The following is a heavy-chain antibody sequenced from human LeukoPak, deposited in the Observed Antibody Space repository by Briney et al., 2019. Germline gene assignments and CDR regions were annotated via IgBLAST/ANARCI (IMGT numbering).Heavy chain of an antibody. CDR3: AREHSGYEYDY. D-gene: IGHD5-12*01. J-gene: IGHJ4*02. V-gene: IGHV3-11*04. Sequence: GGSRRLACAASGFTFSDYYMSWIRQAPGEGLDWVSYISSSCSTIYSADSGKGRFTISRDNAKTPLYLQMNSLRAEDTAVYYCAREHSGYEYDYWGQGTLVTVSS. CDR2: ISSSCSTI. CDR1: GFTFSDYY.